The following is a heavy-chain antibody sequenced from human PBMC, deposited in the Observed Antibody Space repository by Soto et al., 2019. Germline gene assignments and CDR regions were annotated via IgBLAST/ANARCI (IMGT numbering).Heavy chain of an antibody. CDR2: IIPIFGTA. V-gene: IGHV1-69*01. J-gene: IGHJ4*02. CDR1: GGTFSSYA. CDR3: AREGRSIAAAGNWYYFDY. D-gene: IGHD6-13*01. Sequence: QVQLVQSGAEVKKPGSSVKVSCKASGGTFSSYAISWVRQAPGQGLEWMGGIIPIFGTANYGQKFQGRVTITADESTSTAYMELSSLRSEDTAVYYCAREGRSIAAAGNWYYFDYWGQGTLVTVSS.